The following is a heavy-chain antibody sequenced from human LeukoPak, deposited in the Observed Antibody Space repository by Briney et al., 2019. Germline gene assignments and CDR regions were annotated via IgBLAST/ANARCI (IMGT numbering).Heavy chain of an antibody. CDR1: GGSISSYY. D-gene: IGHD4-17*01. CDR3: ARDRVPLYGDYYFDY. Sequence: SETLSLTCTVSGGSISSYYWSWIRQPAGKGLEWIGRIYTSGSTNYNPSLKSRVTISVDTSKNQFPLKHRSLTAADTAAYYCARDRVPLYGDYYFDYWGQGTLVTVSS. J-gene: IGHJ4*02. V-gene: IGHV4-4*07. CDR2: IYTSGST.